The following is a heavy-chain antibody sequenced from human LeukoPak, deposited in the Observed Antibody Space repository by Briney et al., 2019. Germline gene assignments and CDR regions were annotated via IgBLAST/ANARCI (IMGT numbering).Heavy chain of an antibody. V-gene: IGHV5-51*01. D-gene: IGHD3-10*01. J-gene: IGHJ5*02. CDR2: IYPGDSDT. Sequence: GESLKISCKGSGYTFTNYWVGWVRQMPGKGLEWVAMIYPGDSDTRYSPSFQGQVTISADKSISTAYLQWSSLKASDTAMYYCARHGSGSSWFDPWGREPWSPSPQ. CDR1: GYTFTNYW. CDR3: ARHGSGSSWFDP.